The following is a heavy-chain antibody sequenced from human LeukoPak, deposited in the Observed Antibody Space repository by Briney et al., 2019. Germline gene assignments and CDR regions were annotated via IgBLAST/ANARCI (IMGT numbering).Heavy chain of an antibody. CDR2: IYYSGST. J-gene: IGHJ4*02. CDR1: GGSISSSSYY. V-gene: IGHV4-39*01. D-gene: IGHD2-2*01. CDR3: AIRYCSSSSCLDY. Sequence: PPQTLSLTCTVSGGSISSSSYYWGWIRQPPGKGLEWFGSIYYSGSTYYNPSLKSRVTISVDTSKNPFSLKRSSLTAAATAVYYCAIRYCSSSSCLDYWGQGTLVTVSS.